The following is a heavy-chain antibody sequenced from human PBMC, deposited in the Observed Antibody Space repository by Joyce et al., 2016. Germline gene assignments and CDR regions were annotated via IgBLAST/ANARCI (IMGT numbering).Heavy chain of an antibody. CDR1: GGTFSTYA. CDR3: ARDAIGGVERPNECFDH. D-gene: IGHD1-26*01. V-gene: IGHV1-69*12. J-gene: IGHJ4*02. CDR2: IIPVFGTA. Sequence: QVQLVQSGAEVRKPGSSVKVSCKASGGTFSTYAITWVRQAPGQSLEWVGGIIPVFGTANYPQKFQGRVTITADEPTTTAYMELRSLRAEDTAVYYCARDAIGGVERPNECFDHWGQGTLVTVSP.